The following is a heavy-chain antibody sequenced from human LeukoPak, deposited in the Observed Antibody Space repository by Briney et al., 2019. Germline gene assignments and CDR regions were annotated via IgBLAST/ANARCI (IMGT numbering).Heavy chain of an antibody. J-gene: IGHJ5*02. CDR1: GFTFSNAW. Sequence: GGSLRLSCATSGFTFSNAWMNWVRQAPGKGLEWVGRIRSNSDGGIIDYAAPVKGRFTLSRDDSKTTLYLQMNSLQTEDTAVYYCATDFYDSTWGQGTLVTVSS. D-gene: IGHD3-22*01. CDR2: IRSNSDGGII. V-gene: IGHV3-15*07. CDR3: ATDFYDST.